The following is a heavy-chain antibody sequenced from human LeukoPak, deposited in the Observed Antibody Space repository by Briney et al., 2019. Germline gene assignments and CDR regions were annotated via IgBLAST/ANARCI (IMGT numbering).Heavy chain of an antibody. CDR1: GFTFSTYW. Sequence: GGSLRLSCTASGFTFSTYWINWVRQSPGKGLVWVALINGDGSTTTHADSVKGRFTISRDNAKNTAHLQMNSLRDEGTAVYFCARDYAGSPDYWGQGTLVTVSA. V-gene: IGHV3-74*03. CDR3: ARDYAGSPDY. D-gene: IGHD3-10*01. CDR2: INGDGSTT. J-gene: IGHJ4*02.